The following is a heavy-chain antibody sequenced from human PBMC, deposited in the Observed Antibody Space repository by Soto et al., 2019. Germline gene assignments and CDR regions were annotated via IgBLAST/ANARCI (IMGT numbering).Heavy chain of an antibody. CDR3: AKGLRTTVTTSSDYYYYMDV. Sequence: ASVKVSCKASGYTFTSYGISWVRQAPGQGLEWMGWISAYNGNTNYAQKLQGRVTMTTDTSTSTAYMELRSLRSDDTAVYYCAKGLRTTVTTSSDYYYYMDVWGKGTTVTVSS. CDR2: ISAYNGNT. V-gene: IGHV1-18*01. J-gene: IGHJ6*03. D-gene: IGHD4-4*01. CDR1: GYTFTSYG.